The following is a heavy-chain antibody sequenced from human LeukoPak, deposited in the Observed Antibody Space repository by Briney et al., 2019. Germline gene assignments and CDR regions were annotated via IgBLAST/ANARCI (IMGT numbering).Heavy chain of an antibody. Sequence: GGSLRLSCAASGFTFSDYYMSWVRQAPGKGLEWVSYISSSGSTIYYADSVKGRFTISRDNAKNSLYLQMNSLRAEDTAVYYCARGFRRGYSYGYNFDYWGQGTLVTVCS. V-gene: IGHV3-11*04. CDR3: ARGFRRGYSYGYNFDY. CDR2: ISSSGSTI. CDR1: GFTFSDYY. D-gene: IGHD5-18*01. J-gene: IGHJ4*02.